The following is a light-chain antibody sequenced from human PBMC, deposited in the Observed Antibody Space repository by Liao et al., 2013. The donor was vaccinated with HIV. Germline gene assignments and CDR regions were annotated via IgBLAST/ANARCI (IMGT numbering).Light chain of an antibody. CDR1: KLGEKY. J-gene: IGLJ1*01. CDR3: QVWYSNPASEFGSLV. Sequence: SYELTQPPSVSVSPGQTASITCSGDKLGEKYICWYQQKPGQSPVLVIYQNNKRPSGMSERFSGSISGNTATLTIIGAQAVDEADYYCQVWYSNPASEFGSLVFGTGTKVSVL. V-gene: IGLV3-1*01. CDR2: QNN.